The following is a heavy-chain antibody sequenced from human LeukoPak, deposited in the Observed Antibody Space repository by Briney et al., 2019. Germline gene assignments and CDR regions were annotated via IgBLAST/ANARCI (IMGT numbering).Heavy chain of an antibody. D-gene: IGHD2-2*01. CDR1: GGSFSGYY. CDR3: ARALGYCSSTSCGDYYMDV. V-gene: IGHV4-34*01. Sequence: SETQSLTCAVYGGSFSGYYWSWIRQPPGKGLEWIGEINHSGSTNYNPSLKSRVTISVDTSKNQFSLKLSSVTAADTAVYYCARALGYCSSTSCGDYYMDVWGKGTTVTVSS. J-gene: IGHJ6*03. CDR2: INHSGST.